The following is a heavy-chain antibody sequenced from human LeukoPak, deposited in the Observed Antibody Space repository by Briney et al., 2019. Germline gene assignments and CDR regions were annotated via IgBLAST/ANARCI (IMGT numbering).Heavy chain of an antibody. V-gene: IGHV1-46*01. CDR3: SSSGCYRGGSFDI. J-gene: IGHJ3*02. D-gene: IGHD3-22*01. Sequence: GASVKVSCKASGYSFTSYYMHWLGQAPRQGLEWMGIINPSGCSTSYAHKFQGRDTITRDTFTSTDYMELSSLSSEATAVSYCSSSGCYRGGSFDIWGQGTTVTVLS. CDR1: GYSFTSYY. CDR2: INPSGCST.